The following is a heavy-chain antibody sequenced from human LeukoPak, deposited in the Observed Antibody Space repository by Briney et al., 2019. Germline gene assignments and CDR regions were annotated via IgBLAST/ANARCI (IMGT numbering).Heavy chain of an antibody. V-gene: IGHV1-2*02. CDR1: GYTFTDYY. CDR3: AKYYYDSYEGYYFDD. D-gene: IGHD3-22*01. CDR2: INHNSGGT. J-gene: IGHJ4*02. Sequence: ASVKVCCKASGYTFTDYYMHWVRQPPGQGHEWVGWINHNSGGTNNAQKLQGKVTMTRDTSTSTAYRELSRLKSDDTAEIYCAKYYYDSYEGYYFDDWGEGTLVTASS.